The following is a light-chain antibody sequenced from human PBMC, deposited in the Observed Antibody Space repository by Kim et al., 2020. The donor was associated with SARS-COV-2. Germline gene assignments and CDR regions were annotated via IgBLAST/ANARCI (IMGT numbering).Light chain of an antibody. J-gene: IGLJ2*01. V-gene: IGLV2-14*03. Sequence: GQSITISCTGTSSDVGGYNYVSWYQQHPGKAPKLMIHDVSNRPSGVSNRFSGSKSGNTASLTISWLQAEDEADYYCSSYTSSSTVVFGGGTQLTV. CDR3: SSYTSSSTVV. CDR2: DVS. CDR1: SSDVGGYNY.